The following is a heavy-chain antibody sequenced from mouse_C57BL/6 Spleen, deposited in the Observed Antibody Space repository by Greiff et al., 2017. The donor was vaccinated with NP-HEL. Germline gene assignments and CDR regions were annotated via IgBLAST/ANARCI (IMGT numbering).Heavy chain of an antibody. J-gene: IGHJ2*01. CDR1: GYTFTDYN. CDR2: INPNNGGT. D-gene: IGHD2-5*01. Sequence: EVQLQQSGPELVKPGASVKMSCKASGYTFTDYNMHWVKQSHGKSLEWIGYINPNNGGTSYNQKFKCKATLTVNKSSSTAYMELRSLTSEDSAVYYCARGSNYFYFDYWGQGTTLTVSS. CDR3: ARGSNYFYFDY. V-gene: IGHV1-22*01.